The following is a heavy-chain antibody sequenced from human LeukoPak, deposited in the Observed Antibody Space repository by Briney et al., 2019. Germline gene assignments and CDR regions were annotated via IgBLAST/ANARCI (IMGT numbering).Heavy chain of an antibody. CDR1: GFTFNTYT. CDR3: ARGTLGLNPDIFEE. Sequence: PGGSLRLFCAASGFTFNTYTMDWVRQAPGKGLEWVSSISRSSSYIYYSDSVKGRFTMSRDNAKNSLYLQMNSLRAEDTAVYYCARGTLGLNPDIFEEWGQGTLVTVSS. D-gene: IGHD7-27*01. CDR2: ISRSSSYI. J-gene: IGHJ4*02. V-gene: IGHV3-21*01.